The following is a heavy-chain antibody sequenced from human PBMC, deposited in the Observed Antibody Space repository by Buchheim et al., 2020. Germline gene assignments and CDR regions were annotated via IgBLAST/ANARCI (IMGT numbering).Heavy chain of an antibody. D-gene: IGHD3-9*01. CDR3: AREYYGVLTGYYYDY. V-gene: IGHV3-74*01. CDR2: TNTDGSDT. CDR1: GLSLSTYW. Sequence: EGQLVESGGGLVQPGGSLRLSCAASGLSLSTYWMHWVRQAPGKGLEWVSRTNTDGSDTSYVDSVKGRFTVSRDNAWNKRYLQMDSLRAEDTAVYYCAREYYGVLTGYYYDYWGQGT. J-gene: IGHJ4*02.